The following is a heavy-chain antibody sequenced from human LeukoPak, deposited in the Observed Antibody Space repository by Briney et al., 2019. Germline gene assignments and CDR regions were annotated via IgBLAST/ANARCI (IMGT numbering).Heavy chain of an antibody. CDR2: INHSGST. J-gene: IGHJ5*02. Sequence: SETLSLTCAVYGGSFSGYYWSWIRQPPGKGLEWIGEINHSGSTNYNPSLKSRVTISVDTSKNQFSLKLSSVTAADTAVYYCARDDWLNWFDPWGQGTLVTVSS. CDR1: GGSFSGYY. V-gene: IGHV4-34*01. CDR3: ARDDWLNWFDP. D-gene: IGHD3-9*01.